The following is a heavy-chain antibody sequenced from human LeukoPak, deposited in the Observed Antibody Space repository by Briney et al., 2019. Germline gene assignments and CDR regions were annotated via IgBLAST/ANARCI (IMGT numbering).Heavy chain of an antibody. CDR3: ARGRDRSKAGDL. CDR2: IHPHGIF. J-gene: IGHJ5*02. V-gene: IGHV4-39*07. Sequence: SETLSLTCTVSGVSIYSSTYYCSWIRQPPGKGLEWIGEIHPHGIFYYNSSLMSRVTIPIDTSKSRFSLRLTSVTAADTAFYFCARGRDRSKAGDLWGQGSLVTVSS. D-gene: IGHD5-24*01. CDR1: GVSIYSSTYY.